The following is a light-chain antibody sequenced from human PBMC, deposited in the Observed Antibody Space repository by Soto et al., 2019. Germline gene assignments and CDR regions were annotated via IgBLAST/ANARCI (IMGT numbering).Light chain of an antibody. J-gene: IGKJ2*01. V-gene: IGKV1-39*01. CDR2: AAS. CDR3: QQSFSIFYS. CDR1: QRIRTY. Sequence: DIQMTQSPSSLSASVGDRVTITCRASQRIRTYLNWYQQKPGKAPNLLIYAASTLESGVPSRFSGSGSGTDFSLSISSLQVEDSATYYCQQSFSIFYSFGQGTKLEI.